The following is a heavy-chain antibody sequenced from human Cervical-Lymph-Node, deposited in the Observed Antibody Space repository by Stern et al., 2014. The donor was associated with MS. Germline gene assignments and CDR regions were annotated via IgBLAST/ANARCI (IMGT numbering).Heavy chain of an antibody. CDR1: EYTHNNYL. D-gene: IGHD2-15*01. J-gene: IGHJ6*02. CDR2: INPSGAT. V-gene: IGHV1-46*02. Sequence: QVQLVQSGSEVKKPGASVKVSCKASEYTHNNYLIHWVRQAPGQRPDWIGVINPSGATNYAQKVQDRVNMTTDASTSTFYMELSRLRSEDTAVYYCAVRYCSGGRCYSVPDVWGQGTTVIVSS. CDR3: AVRYCSGGRCYSVPDV.